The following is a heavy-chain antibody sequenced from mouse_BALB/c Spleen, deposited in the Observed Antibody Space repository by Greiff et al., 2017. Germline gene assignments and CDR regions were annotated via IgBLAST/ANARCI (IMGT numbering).Heavy chain of an antibody. CDR2: IDPSDSYT. V-gene: IGHV1-69*02. CDR3: ARLYGNPWYFDV. Sequence: VQLQQPGAELVKPGASVKLSCKASGYTFTSYWMHWVKQRPGQGLEWIGEIDPSDSYTNYNQKFKGKATLTVDKSSSTAYMQLSSLTSEDSAVYYRARLYGNPWYFDVWGAGTTVTVSS. CDR1: GYTFTSYW. D-gene: IGHD2-1*01. J-gene: IGHJ1*01.